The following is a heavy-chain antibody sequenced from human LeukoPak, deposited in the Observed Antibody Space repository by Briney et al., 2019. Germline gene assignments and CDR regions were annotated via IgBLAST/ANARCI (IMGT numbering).Heavy chain of an antibody. CDR2: IYYSGST. Sequence: SETLSLTCTVSRDSISRGAYYWGWIRQPPGKGLEWIGTIYYSGSTYYNPSLKSRVTISVDTAKNYFSLSLRSVTAADTALYYCARQDYVSSYFDPWGQGTLVTVSS. CDR1: RDSISRGAYY. CDR3: ARQDYVSSYFDP. J-gene: IGHJ5*02. D-gene: IGHD4-17*01. V-gene: IGHV4-39*01.